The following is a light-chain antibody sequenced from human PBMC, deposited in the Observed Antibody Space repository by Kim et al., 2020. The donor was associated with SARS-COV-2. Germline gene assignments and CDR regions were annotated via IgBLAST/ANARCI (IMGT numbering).Light chain of an antibody. CDR1: SLRRYY. J-gene: IGLJ3*02. CDR3: NSRDSSGNHLV. Sequence: SSELTQDPAVSVALGQTVRITCQGDSLRRYYASWYQQKPGHAPILVIYGKDNRPPGIPDRFSGSRSGNTASLTITGSQAEDEADYYCNSRDSSGNHLVFGGGTQLTVL. V-gene: IGLV3-19*01. CDR2: GKD.